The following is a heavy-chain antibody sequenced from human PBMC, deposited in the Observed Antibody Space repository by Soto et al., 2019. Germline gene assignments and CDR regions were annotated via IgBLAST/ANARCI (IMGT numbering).Heavy chain of an antibody. J-gene: IGHJ6*02. D-gene: IGHD6-6*01. V-gene: IGHV1-69*13. Sequence: PRASVKVSCKASGGTFSSYAISWVRQAPGQGLEWMGGIIPIFGTANYAQKFQGRVTITADESTSTAYMELSSLRSEDTAVYYCARDFSTSGSSSVLAAGYYYGMDVWGQGTTVTVSS. CDR3: ARDFSTSGSSSVLAAGYYYGMDV. CDR2: IIPIFGTA. CDR1: GGTFSSYA.